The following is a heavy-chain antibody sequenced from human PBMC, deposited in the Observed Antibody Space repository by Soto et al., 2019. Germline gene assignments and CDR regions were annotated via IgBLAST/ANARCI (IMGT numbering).Heavy chain of an antibody. D-gene: IGHD6-19*01. CDR2: ISYDGSNK. Sequence: GGSLRLSCAASGFTFSSYAMHWVRQAPGKGLEWVAVISYDGSNKYYADSVKDRFTISRDNSKNTLYLQMNSLRAEDTAVYYCASAIAVAGRDGYFDYWGQGTLVTVSS. V-gene: IGHV3-30-3*01. CDR3: ASAIAVAGRDGYFDY. J-gene: IGHJ4*02. CDR1: GFTFSSYA.